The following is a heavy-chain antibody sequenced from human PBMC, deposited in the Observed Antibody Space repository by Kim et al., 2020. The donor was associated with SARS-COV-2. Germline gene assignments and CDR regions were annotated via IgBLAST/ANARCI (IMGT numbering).Heavy chain of an antibody. V-gene: IGHV3-33*05. J-gene: IGHJ6*02. Sequence: GGSLRLSCAASGFTFSSYGMHWVRLAPGKGLEWVAVISHDGSNKYYADSVKGRFTISRDNSKNTLYLQMNSLRAEDTAVYYCARDLGGAVTVPAAIGGLSYYYYDGMDVWGQGTTVTVSS. D-gene: IGHD2-2*01. CDR3: ARDLGGAVTVPAAIGGLSYYYYDGMDV. CDR2: ISHDGSNK. CDR1: GFTFSSYG.